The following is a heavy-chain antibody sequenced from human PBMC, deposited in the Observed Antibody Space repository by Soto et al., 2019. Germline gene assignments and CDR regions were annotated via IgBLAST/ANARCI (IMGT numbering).Heavy chain of an antibody. V-gene: IGHV3-21*01. Sequence: GGSLRLSCAASGFTFSSYSMHWVRQAPGKGLEWVSSIGTRSDIYYADSVKGRFTISRDNAKNSLSLQVNSMTAEDTAVYYCAREETAWPLAYGLDVWGQGTTVTVSS. CDR3: AREETAWPLAYGLDV. J-gene: IGHJ6*02. CDR1: GFTFSSYS. CDR2: IGTRSDI. D-gene: IGHD2-21*02.